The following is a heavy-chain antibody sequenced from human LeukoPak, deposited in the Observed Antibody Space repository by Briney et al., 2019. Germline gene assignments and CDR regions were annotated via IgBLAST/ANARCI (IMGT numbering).Heavy chain of an antibody. CDR3: ARDYDSSGPQKNFFDF. V-gene: IGHV3-21*01. CDR2: ISSSSSYI. CDR1: GFTFSSYS. J-gene: IGHJ4*02. D-gene: IGHD3-22*01. Sequence: GGSLRLSCAASGFTFSSYSMNWVRQAPGKGLEWVSSISSSSSYIYYADSVKGRFTISRDNAKNSLYLQMNSLRAEDTAVYYCARDYDSSGPQKNFFDFWGQGTLVTVSS.